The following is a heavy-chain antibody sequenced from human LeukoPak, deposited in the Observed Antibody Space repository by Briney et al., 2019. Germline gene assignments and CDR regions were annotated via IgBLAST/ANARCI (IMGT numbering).Heavy chain of an antibody. Sequence: GASVKVSCKASGYTFTGYYMHWVRQAPGQGLEWMGRIIPIFGTANYAQKFQGRVTITTDESTSTAYMELSSLRSEDTAVYYCARNNGYYFDYWGQGTLVTVSS. CDR2: IIPIFGTA. CDR1: GYTFTGYY. V-gene: IGHV1-69*05. CDR3: ARNNGYYFDY. J-gene: IGHJ4*02. D-gene: IGHD1/OR15-1a*01.